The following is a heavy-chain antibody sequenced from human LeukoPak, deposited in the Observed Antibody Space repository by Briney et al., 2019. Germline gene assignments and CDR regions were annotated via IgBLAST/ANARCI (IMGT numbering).Heavy chain of an antibody. CDR1: GFTLSSYG. V-gene: IGHV3-30*02. Sequence: SGGSLRLSCAASGFTLSSYGMHWVRQAPGKGLEWVAFIRYDGSNKYYADSVKGRFTISRDNSKNTLYLQMNSLRAEDTAVYYCARAKRYSGSYHYYYMDVWGKGTTVTVSS. D-gene: IGHD1-26*01. CDR2: IRYDGSNK. CDR3: ARAKRYSGSYHYYYMDV. J-gene: IGHJ6*03.